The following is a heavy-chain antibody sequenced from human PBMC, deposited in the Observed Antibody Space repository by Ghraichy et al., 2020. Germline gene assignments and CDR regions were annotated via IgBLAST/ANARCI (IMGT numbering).Heavy chain of an antibody. V-gene: IGHV3-23*01. D-gene: IGHD3-10*01. CDR3: AKKFYYGSESTSDLFDY. CDR1: GFTFSTYA. CDR2: ISGNGAST. Sequence: GGSLRLSCAASGFTFSTYAMSWVRQAPGKGPEWVSAISGNGASTNYADSVRGRFTISRDNSKNTLHLQMNSLRVEETAVYYCAKKFYYGSESTSDLFDYWGQGTLVTVSS. J-gene: IGHJ4*02.